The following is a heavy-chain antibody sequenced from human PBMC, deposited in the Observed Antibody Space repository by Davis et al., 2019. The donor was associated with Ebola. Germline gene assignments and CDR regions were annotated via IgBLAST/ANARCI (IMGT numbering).Heavy chain of an antibody. CDR3: ARGRGSSGWFYYYMDV. CDR1: GGSFSGYY. V-gene: IGHV4-34*01. J-gene: IGHJ6*03. D-gene: IGHD6-19*01. CDR2: INHSGST. Sequence: PSETLSLTCAVYGGSFSGYYWSWIRQPPGKGLEWIGEINHSGSTNYNPSLKSRVTISVDTSKNQFSLKLSSVTAADTAVYYCARGRGSSGWFYYYMDVWGKGTTVTVSS.